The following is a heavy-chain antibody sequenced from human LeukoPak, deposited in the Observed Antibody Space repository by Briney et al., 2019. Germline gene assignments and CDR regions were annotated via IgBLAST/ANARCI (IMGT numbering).Heavy chain of an antibody. D-gene: IGHD3-10*02. V-gene: IGHV3-48*03. CDR1: GFTFSSYE. CDR3: AELGITMIGGV. Sequence: PGGSLRLSCAASGFTFSSYEMNWVRQPPGKGLERVSYISSSGSTIYYADSVKGRCTISRDNAKNSLYLQMNSLRAEDTAVYYCAELGITMIGGVWGKGNTVTISS. J-gene: IGHJ6*04. CDR2: ISSSGSTI.